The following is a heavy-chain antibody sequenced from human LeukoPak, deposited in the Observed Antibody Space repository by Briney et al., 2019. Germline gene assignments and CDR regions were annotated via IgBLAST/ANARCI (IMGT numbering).Heavy chain of an antibody. D-gene: IGHD6-13*01. CDR2: ISGSGGST. Sequence: GGSLRLSCAASGFTFSSYAMSWVRQAPGKGLEWVSAISGSGGSTYYADSVKGRFTTSGDNSKNTLYLQMNSLRAEDTAVYYCAKDIAAAGTGLGDYWGQGTLVTVSS. J-gene: IGHJ4*02. V-gene: IGHV3-23*01. CDR3: AKDIAAAGTGLGDY. CDR1: GFTFSSYA.